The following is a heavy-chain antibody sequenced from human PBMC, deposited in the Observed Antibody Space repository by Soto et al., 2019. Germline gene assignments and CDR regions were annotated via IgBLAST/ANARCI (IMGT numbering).Heavy chain of an antibody. D-gene: IGHD3-10*01. CDR2: ISSSSSYI. J-gene: IGHJ4*02. CDR3: ARDRTMVRGVIAQADY. CDR1: GFTFSSYS. Sequence: GGSLRLSCAASGFTFSSYSMNWVRQAPGKGLEWVSSISSSSSYIYYADSVKGRFTISRDNAKNSLYLQMNSLRAEDTAVYYCARDRTMVRGVIAQADYWGQGTLVTVSS. V-gene: IGHV3-21*01.